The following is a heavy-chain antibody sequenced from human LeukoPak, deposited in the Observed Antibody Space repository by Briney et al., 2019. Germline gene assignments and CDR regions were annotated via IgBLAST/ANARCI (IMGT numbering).Heavy chain of an antibody. D-gene: IGHD6-6*01. J-gene: IGHJ5*01. CDR2: INHSGST. Sequence: SETLSLTCAVYGGSFSGYYWSWIRQPPKKGLEWIGDINHSGSTNYNASLQSRVTMSVDTSKNQFSLKMNSVTAADTALYYCARRKEYVGWFDTWGHGTLVTFSS. CDR1: GGSFSGYY. CDR3: ARRKEYVGWFDT. V-gene: IGHV4-34*01.